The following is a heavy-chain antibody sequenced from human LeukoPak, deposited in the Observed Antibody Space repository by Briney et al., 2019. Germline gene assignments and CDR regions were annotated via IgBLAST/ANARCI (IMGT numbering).Heavy chain of an antibody. Sequence: GGSLRLSCAAFGFTFRSYWMHWVRQAPGKGLEWVSAISDSGVKTYYADSVKGRFTISRDNSKNTLYLQMNSLRAEDTAVYYCAKKTWDSISWYFFDYWGRGTLVTVSS. CDR1: GFTFRSYW. J-gene: IGHJ4*02. D-gene: IGHD6-13*01. CDR2: ISDSGVKT. V-gene: IGHV3-23*01. CDR3: AKKTWDSISWYFFDY.